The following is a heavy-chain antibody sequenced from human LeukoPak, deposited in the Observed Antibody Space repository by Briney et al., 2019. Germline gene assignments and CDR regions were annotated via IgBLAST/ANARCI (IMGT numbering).Heavy chain of an antibody. D-gene: IGHD3-16*01. CDR3: AKGGTYAYTSFDY. J-gene: IGHJ4*02. Sequence: GGSLRLSCAASGFTFSSYVMSWVRQAPGKGLEWVSGLSDSGGGTYHADSAKGRFTISRDNSKNTLYLQMNSLRAEDTAVYYCAKGGTYAYTSFDYWGQGTLVTVSS. V-gene: IGHV3-23*01. CDR1: GFTFSSYV. CDR2: LSDSGGGT.